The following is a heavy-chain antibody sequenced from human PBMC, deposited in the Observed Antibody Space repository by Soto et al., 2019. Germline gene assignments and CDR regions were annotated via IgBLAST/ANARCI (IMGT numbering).Heavy chain of an antibody. CDR3: ARAHLAHGSGRSWFDP. CDR2: IYHSGST. V-gene: IGHV4-4*02. CDR1: GGSISSSNW. Sequence: QVQLQESGPGLVKPSGTLSLTCAVSGGSISSSNWWSWVRQPPGKGLEWIGEIYHSGSTNYNPSLNSRVTISVDKSKNQFSLKLSSVTAAVTAVYYCARAHLAHGSGRSWFDPWGQGTLVTVSS. J-gene: IGHJ5*02. D-gene: IGHD3-10*01.